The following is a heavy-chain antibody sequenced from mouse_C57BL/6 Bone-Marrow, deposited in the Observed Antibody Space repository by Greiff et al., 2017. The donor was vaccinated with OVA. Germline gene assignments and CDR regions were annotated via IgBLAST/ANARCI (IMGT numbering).Heavy chain of an antibody. D-gene: IGHD3-2*02. CDR2: IDPSDSYT. CDR3: ARPTQLRLRGFAY. V-gene: IGHV1-50*01. Sequence: QVQLQQPGAELVKPGASVKLSCKASGYTFTSYWMQWVKQRPGQGLEWIGEIDPSDSYTNYNQKFKGKATLTVDTSSSTAYMQLSSLTSEDSAVYYCARPTQLRLRGFAYWGQGTLVTVSA. CDR1: GYTFTSYW. J-gene: IGHJ3*01.